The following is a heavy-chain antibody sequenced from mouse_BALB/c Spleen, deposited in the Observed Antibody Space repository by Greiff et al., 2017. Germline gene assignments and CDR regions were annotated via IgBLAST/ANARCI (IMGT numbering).Heavy chain of an antibody. D-gene: IGHD1-1*01. CDR1: GYTFSSYW. J-gene: IGHJ3*01. V-gene: IGHV1-9*01. CDR3: ARGFYYCSSYAWFAY. Sequence: QVQLQQSGAELMKPGASVKISCKATGYTFSSYWIEWVKQRPGHGLEWIGEILPGSGSTNYNEKFKGKATFTADTSSNTAYMQLSSLTSEDSAVYYCARGFYYCSSYAWFAYWGQGTLVTVS. CDR2: ILPGSGST.